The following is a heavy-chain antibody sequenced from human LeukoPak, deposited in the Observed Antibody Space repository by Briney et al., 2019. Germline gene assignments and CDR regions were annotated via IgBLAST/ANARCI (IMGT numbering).Heavy chain of an antibody. CDR3: AKDLGLPVGSTPFDL. CDR1: GFPFSAWT. CDR2: IKGSDGTT. Sequence: PGGSLRLSCAASGFPFSAWTMSWVRQTPGIGLEWISTIKGSDGTTYFADSVKGRYTISRDNSKNTLYLQMDNLRAEDTAMYYCAKDLGLPVGSTPFDLWGQGTLVTVSS. D-gene: IGHD1-26*01. V-gene: IGHV3-23*01. J-gene: IGHJ5*02.